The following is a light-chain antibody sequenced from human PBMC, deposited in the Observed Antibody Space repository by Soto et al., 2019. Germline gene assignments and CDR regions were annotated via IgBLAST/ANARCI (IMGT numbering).Light chain of an antibody. V-gene: IGLV2-14*01. Sequence: QSALTQPASVSGSPGQSITISCTGTSSDVGGYNYVSWYQHHPGKAPKLMIYEVSNRPPGVSNRFSGSKSGNTASLTISGLQAEDEADYYCSSYTYSSTPYVFGTGTKLTVL. CDR1: SSDVGGYNY. CDR3: SSYTYSSTPYV. CDR2: EVS. J-gene: IGLJ1*01.